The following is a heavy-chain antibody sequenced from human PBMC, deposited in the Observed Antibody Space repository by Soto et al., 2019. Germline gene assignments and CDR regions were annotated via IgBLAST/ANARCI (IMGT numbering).Heavy chain of an antibody. CDR1: GYTFANDW. Sequence: EVQLVQSGPEVKKPGESLKISCKASGYTFANDWIGWVRQIPGKGLEWMAIIYPADSNINYSPSFQGQVTISADKSINTAFLQWSSLKASDTAMYYCARPHYFASEYWGQGTLVTVSS. D-gene: IGHD3-10*01. CDR3: ARPHYFASEY. V-gene: IGHV5-51*03. J-gene: IGHJ4*02. CDR2: IYPADSNI.